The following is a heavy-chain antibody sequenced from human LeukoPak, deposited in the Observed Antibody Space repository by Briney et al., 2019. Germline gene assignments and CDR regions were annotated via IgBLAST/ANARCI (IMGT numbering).Heavy chain of an antibody. J-gene: IGHJ5*02. CDR1: GYTFTSYY. Sequence: ASVKVSCKASGYTFTSYYTHWVRQAPGQGLEWMGIINPSGGSTSYAQKFQGRVTMTRDTSTSTVYMELSSLRSEDTAVYYCARGEFYYDSSGYHPNNWFDPWGQGTLVTVSS. V-gene: IGHV1-46*01. CDR2: INPSGGST. CDR3: ARGEFYYDSSGYHPNNWFDP. D-gene: IGHD3-22*01.